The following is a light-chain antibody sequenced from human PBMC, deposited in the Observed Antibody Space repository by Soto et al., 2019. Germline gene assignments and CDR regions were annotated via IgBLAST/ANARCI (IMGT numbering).Light chain of an antibody. CDR2: DVN. CDR1: SSDIGNSNY. V-gene: IGLV2-14*03. Sequence: QSALTQPASVSGSPGQSITISCTGTSSDIGNSNYVSWYQQHPGKAPKLIIYDVNNRPSGISNRFSGSKSASTASLTISGLQAEDEADYYCSSYTSSSLLYVFGTGTKLTVL. CDR3: SSYTSSSLLYV. J-gene: IGLJ1*01.